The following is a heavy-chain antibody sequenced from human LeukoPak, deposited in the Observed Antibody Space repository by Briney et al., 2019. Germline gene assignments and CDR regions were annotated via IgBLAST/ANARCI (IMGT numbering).Heavy chain of an antibody. Sequence: ASVKVSCKASGYTFTSYGISWVRQAPGQGLEWMGWISAYNGNTNYAQKLQGRVTMTTDTSTSTAYMELRSLRSDDTAVYYCASWIAAAGHYYFDYWGQGTLVTVSS. CDR3: ASWIAAAGHYYFDY. J-gene: IGHJ4*02. CDR1: GYTFTSYG. D-gene: IGHD6-13*01. V-gene: IGHV1-18*01. CDR2: ISAYNGNT.